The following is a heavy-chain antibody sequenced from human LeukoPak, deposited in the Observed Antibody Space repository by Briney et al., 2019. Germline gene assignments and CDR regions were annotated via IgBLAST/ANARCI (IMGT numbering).Heavy chain of an antibody. CDR1: GFTFSSYA. CDR2: ISGSGGST. Sequence: GGSLRLSCAASGFTFSSYAMSWVRQAPGKGLEWVSAISGSGGSTYYADSVKGRFTISRDNSKNTLYLQMNSLRAEDTAVYYCARDGYCSSTSCYSVDDWFDPWGQGTLVTVSS. J-gene: IGHJ5*02. CDR3: ARDGYCSSTSCYSVDDWFDP. V-gene: IGHV3-23*01. D-gene: IGHD2-2*03.